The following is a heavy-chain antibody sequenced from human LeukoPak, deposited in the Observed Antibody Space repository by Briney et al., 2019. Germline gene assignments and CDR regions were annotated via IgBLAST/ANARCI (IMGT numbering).Heavy chain of an antibody. Sequence: SETLSLTCAVSGVSISSSNSYWGWIRQPPGKGLEWIGSMYYSGNTYYNASLKSRVTISVDTSKNQFSLKVTSVTAADTAVYYCARYDVWGSYRAFDYWGQGTLVTVSS. D-gene: IGHD3-16*02. CDR3: ARYDVWGSYRAFDY. CDR1: GVSISSSNSY. V-gene: IGHV4-39*01. CDR2: MYYSGNT. J-gene: IGHJ4*02.